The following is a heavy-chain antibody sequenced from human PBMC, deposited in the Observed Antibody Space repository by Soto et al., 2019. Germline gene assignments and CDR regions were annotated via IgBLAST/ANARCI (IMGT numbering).Heavy chain of an antibody. CDR3: ARSTERTTMIVFDP. V-gene: IGHV1-69*13. CDR2: IIPIFGTA. CDR1: GGTFSSYA. Sequence: GASVKVSFKASGGTFSSYAISWVRQAPGQGLEWMGGIIPIFGTANYAQKCQGRVTITADESTSTAYMELSSLRSEDTAVYYCARSTERTTMIVFDPWGQGTLVTVSS. D-gene: IGHD3-22*01. J-gene: IGHJ5*02.